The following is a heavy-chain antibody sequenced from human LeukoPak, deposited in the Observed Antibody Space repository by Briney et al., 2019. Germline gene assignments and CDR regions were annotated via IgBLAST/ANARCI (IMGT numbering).Heavy chain of an antibody. D-gene: IGHD6-13*01. J-gene: IGHJ4*02. Sequence: GGSLRLSCAASGFTFTIFGLNWVRQAPGKGPEWVSYIDARSGITYYADSVQGRFTISRDDARESVFLQMNSLRAEDTAVYYCARADIAAAGPNLSVFDYWGQGTLVTVSS. CDR2: IDARSGIT. CDR1: GFTFTIFG. V-gene: IGHV3-48*01. CDR3: ARADIAAAGPNLSVFDY.